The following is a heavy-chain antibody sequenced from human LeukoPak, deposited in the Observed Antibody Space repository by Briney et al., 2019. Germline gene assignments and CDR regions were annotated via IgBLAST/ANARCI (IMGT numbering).Heavy chain of an antibody. CDR3: ARLSGYGLHYYYYMDV. V-gene: IGHV4-39*07. J-gene: IGHJ6*03. D-gene: IGHD5-12*01. Sequence: SETLSLTCTVSDGSISSSSYYWGWIRQPPGKGLEWIGSIYNSGSTYYNPSLKSRATISVDTSKNQFSLKLSSVTAADTAAYYCARLSGYGLHYYYYMDVWGKETTVTVSS. CDR1: DGSISSSSYY. CDR2: IYNSGST.